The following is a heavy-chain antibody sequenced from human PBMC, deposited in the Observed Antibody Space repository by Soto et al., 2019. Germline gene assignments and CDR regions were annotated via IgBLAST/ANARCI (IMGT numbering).Heavy chain of an antibody. V-gene: IGHV1-69*12. CDR3: VRVVAIPGYPDN. D-gene: IGHD5-12*01. CDR1: GGTFSSYA. J-gene: IGHJ4*02. Sequence: VQLVQSGAEVRQPASSVKVSCKTSGGTFSSYAISWVRQAPGQGLEWMGGIVPIVDTSTYAQKVQGRVTITADESTSTVYMELSSLRSDDTDVYYCVRVVAIPGYPDNWGQGTLVTVSS. CDR2: IVPIVDTS.